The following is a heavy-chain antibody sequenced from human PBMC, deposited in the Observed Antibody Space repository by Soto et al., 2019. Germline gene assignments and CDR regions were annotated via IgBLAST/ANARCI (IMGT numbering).Heavy chain of an antibody. V-gene: IGHV1-18*01. CDR1: GYTFTSYG. CDR3: ARGRYGDY. J-gene: IGHJ4*02. Sequence: QVHLVQSGAEVKKPGASVKVSCKASGYTFTSYGITWVRQAPGQGLEWMGWISAHNGNTDYAQKLQGRVIVTRDTSTIPAYMELRRLISDDTAVYYCARGRYGDYWGQGALVTVSS. CDR2: ISAHNGNT. D-gene: IGHD1-1*01.